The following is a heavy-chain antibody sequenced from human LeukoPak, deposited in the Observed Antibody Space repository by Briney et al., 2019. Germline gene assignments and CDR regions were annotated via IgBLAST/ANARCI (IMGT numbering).Heavy chain of an antibody. CDR1: GYTFASYG. V-gene: IGHV1-18*01. CDR3: ARGLEWLTRRHTWFDP. J-gene: IGHJ5*02. CDR2: ISAYNGNT. D-gene: IGHD3-3*01. Sequence: ASVKVSCKASGYTFASYGISWVRQAPGQGLEWMGWISAYNGNTNYAQKLQGRVTMTTDTSTSTAYMELRSLRSDDTAVYYCARGLEWLTRRHTWFDPWGQGTLVTVSS.